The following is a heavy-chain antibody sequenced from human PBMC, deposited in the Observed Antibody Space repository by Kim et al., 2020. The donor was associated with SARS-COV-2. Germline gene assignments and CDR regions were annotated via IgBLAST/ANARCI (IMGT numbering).Heavy chain of an antibody. CDR3: ARRKFSESHYYYYGMDV. Sequence: SETLSLTCTVSGGSISSTSDSWAWIRQSPGKGLEWIGTFYYRGSTLHNPSLKSRVTISIDTSKNQFSLRLSSVTAADTAVYYCARRKFSESHYYYYGMDVWGQGATVTVSS. V-gene: IGHV4-39*01. CDR1: GGSISSTSDS. J-gene: IGHJ6*02. D-gene: IGHD6-19*01. CDR2: FYYRGST.